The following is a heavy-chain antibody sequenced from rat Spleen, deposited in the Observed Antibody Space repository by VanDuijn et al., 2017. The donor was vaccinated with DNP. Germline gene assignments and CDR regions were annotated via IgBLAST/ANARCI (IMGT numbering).Heavy chain of an antibody. V-gene: IGHV2-41*01. D-gene: IGHD4-1*01. CDR3: ARDWDGYNIDY. CDR1: GYSITSSYR. J-gene: IGHJ2*01. CDR2: IWNTGGT. Sequence: VQLQESGPGLVKPSQSLSLTCSVTGYSITSSYRWNWVRKFPGNKLEWMGVIWNTGGTHYNSALKSRLSISKDTSKSQVFLRMNSLQREDTATYYCARDWDGYNIDYWGQGVMVTVSS.